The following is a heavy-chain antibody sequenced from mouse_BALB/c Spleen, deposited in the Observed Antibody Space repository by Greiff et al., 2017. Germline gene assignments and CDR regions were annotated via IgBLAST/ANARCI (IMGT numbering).Heavy chain of an antibody. Sequence: EVKVVESGGGLVQPGGSLRLSCATSGFTFSDFYMEWVRQPPGKRLEWIAASRNKANDYTTEYSASVKGRFIVSRDTSQSILYLQMNALRAEDTAIYDCARDAGTGDYAMDYWGQGTSVTVSS. CDR3: ARDAGTGDYAMDY. CDR1: GFTFSDFY. J-gene: IGHJ4*01. D-gene: IGHD4-1*01. CDR2: SRNKANDYTT. V-gene: IGHV7-1*02.